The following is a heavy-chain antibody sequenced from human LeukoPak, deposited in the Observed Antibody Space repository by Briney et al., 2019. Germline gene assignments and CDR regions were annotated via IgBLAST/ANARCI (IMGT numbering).Heavy chain of an antibody. D-gene: IGHD5-12*01. V-gene: IGHV3-23*01. Sequence: GGSLRLSCEASGFTFSSYAMSWVRQAPGKGLEWVSVISGSGDSTYYADSVEGRCTISRDNSKDALYLQMNSLRAEDTAVYYCARVGYSGYDYGYWGQGTLVTVSS. J-gene: IGHJ4*02. CDR2: ISGSGDST. CDR1: GFTFSSYA. CDR3: ARVGYSGYDYGY.